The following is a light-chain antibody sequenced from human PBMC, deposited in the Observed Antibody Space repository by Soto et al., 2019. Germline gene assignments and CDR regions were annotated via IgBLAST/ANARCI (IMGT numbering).Light chain of an antibody. V-gene: IGLV2-8*01. Sequence: QSALTQPPSASGSPGQSVTVSCTGTSSDVGGYVYVSWYQQYPGKAPKLIIYEVNKRTSGVPDRFSGSKSGNTASLTVSGLQAEDEADYYCSSYAGTNIDVVFGGGTKLTVL. CDR3: SSYAGTNIDVV. CDR2: EVN. J-gene: IGLJ2*01. CDR1: SSDVGGYVY.